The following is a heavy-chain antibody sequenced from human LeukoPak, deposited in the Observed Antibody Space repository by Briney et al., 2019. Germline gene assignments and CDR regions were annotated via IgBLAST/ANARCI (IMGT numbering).Heavy chain of an antibody. CDR2: LSYDGRNK. Sequence: PGGSLRLSCAASGFTFSSYGMHWVRQAPGKGLEWLAVLSYDGRNKYYADSVKGRFTISRDNSKNTLYLQMNSLRAEDTAVYYCAKDSDSYASDYYFDCWGQGTLVTVSS. CDR3: AKDSDSYASDYYFDC. V-gene: IGHV3-30*18. J-gene: IGHJ4*02. CDR1: GFTFSSYG. D-gene: IGHD5-18*01.